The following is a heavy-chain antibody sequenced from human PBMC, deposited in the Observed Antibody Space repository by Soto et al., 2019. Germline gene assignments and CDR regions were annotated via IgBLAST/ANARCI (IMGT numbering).Heavy chain of an antibody. D-gene: IGHD6-13*01. CDR1: GDSFSSNGAA. V-gene: IGHV6-1*01. Sequence: SQTLSLTCAISGDSFSSNGAAWNWIRQSPSRGLEWLGRTYYRSKWYNDYAVSVKSRIAVNPDTSKNQFSLQLNSVTPEDTAVYYCARERAIAALLGGYYYGMDVWGQGTTVTVSS. CDR2: TYYRSKWYN. J-gene: IGHJ6*02. CDR3: ARERAIAALLGGYYYGMDV.